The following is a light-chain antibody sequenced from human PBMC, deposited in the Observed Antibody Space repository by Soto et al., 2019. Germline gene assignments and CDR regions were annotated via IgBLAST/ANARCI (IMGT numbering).Light chain of an antibody. J-gene: IGLJ1*01. V-gene: IGLV1-44*01. CDR2: SND. CDR1: TSNIGTNT. Sequence: QSVLTQSPSASGTPGQRVSISCSGSTSNIGTNTVSWYQHVPGTAPKLLIYSNDQRPSAVPGRFSGSKSGTSASLAISGLLSEDEADYYCNSYVAGSNVFGTGTKLTVL. CDR3: NSYVAGSNV.